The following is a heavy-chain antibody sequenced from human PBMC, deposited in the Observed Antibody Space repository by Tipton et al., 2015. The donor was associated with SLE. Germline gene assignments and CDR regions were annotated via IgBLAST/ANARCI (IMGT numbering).Heavy chain of an antibody. Sequence: LRLSCTVSGGSISSSSYYWGWIRQPPGKGLEWIGSIYYSGSTYYNPSLKSRVTISVDTSKNQFSLKLSSVTAADTAVYYCARESVLYYYDSSGYYSPAFDIWGQGTMVTVSS. V-gene: IGHV4-39*07. J-gene: IGHJ3*02. CDR2: IYYSGST. D-gene: IGHD3-22*01. CDR3: ARESVLYYYDSSGYYSPAFDI. CDR1: GGSISSSSYY.